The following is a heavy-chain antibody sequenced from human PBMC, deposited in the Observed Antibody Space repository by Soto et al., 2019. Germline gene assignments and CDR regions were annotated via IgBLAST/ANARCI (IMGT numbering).Heavy chain of an antibody. J-gene: IGHJ3*02. Sequence: EVQLLESGGGLVQPGGSLRLSCAASGFTFGNYAMIWVRKAPGKGLEWVSTISGGGDGTYYADSVRGRFTISRENSRNTVYLQMTRQRAEDTAVYYCAKKGLGSLATYCSTGDCHYAFDIWGQGTMVTVSS. CDR1: GFTFGNYA. V-gene: IGHV3-23*01. CDR2: ISGGGDGT. D-gene: IGHD2-15*01. CDR3: AKKGLGSLATYCSTGDCHYAFDI.